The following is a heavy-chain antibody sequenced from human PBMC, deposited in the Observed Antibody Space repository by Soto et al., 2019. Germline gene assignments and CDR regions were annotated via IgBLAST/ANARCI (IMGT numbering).Heavy chain of an antibody. CDR1: GGTFSSYT. J-gene: IGHJ6*03. D-gene: IGHD1-26*01. CDR2: IIPILGIA. V-gene: IGHV1-69*04. Sequence: SVKVSCKASGGTFSSYTISWVRQAPGQGLEWMGRIIPILGIANYAQKFQGRVTITADKSTSTAYMELSSLRSEDTAVYYCARDVPIRNPATPSWYMDVWGKATTVTVSS. CDR3: ARDVPIRNPATPSWYMDV.